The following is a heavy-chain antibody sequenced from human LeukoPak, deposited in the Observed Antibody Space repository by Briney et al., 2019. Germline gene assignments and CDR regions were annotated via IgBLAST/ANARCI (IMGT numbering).Heavy chain of an antibody. CDR1: GGSFSGYY. V-gene: IGHV4-34*01. CDR2: INHSGST. D-gene: IGHD4-17*01. J-gene: IGHJ4*02. CDR3: ARSGGDYENYSDY. Sequence: SETLSLTCAVYGGSFSGYYWSWIRQPPGKGLEWIGEINHSGSTNYNPSLKSRVTISVDTSKNQFSLKLSSVTAAGTAEYYCARSGGDYENYSDYWGQGTLVTVSS.